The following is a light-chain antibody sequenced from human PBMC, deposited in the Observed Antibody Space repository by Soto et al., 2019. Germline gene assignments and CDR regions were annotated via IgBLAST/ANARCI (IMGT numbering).Light chain of an antibody. CDR1: SSNIGAGYD. Sequence: QLVLTQPPSVSGAPGQRVTISCTGSSSNIGAGYDVHWYRQVPGTAPKLLIYLSTNRPSGVPDRFSGSKSGTSASLAITGLQAEDEADYYCQSYDSSLSGCVFGTATKLTVL. CDR2: LST. J-gene: IGLJ1*01. CDR3: QSYDSSLSGCV. V-gene: IGLV1-40*01.